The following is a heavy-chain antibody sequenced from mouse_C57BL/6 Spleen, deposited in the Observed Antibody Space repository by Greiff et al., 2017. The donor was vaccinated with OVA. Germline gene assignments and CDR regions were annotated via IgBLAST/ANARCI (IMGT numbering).Heavy chain of an antibody. CDR1: GYTFTSYW. CDR3: ARSGTGYYFDY. CDR2: IHPNSGST. Sequence: VQLKQPGAELVKPGASVKLSCKASGYTFTSYWMHWVKQRPGQGLEWIGMIHPNSGSTNYNEKFKSKATLTVDKSSSTAYMQLSSLTSEDSAVYYCARSGTGYYFDYWGQGTTLTVSS. D-gene: IGHD4-1*01. J-gene: IGHJ2*01. V-gene: IGHV1-64*01.